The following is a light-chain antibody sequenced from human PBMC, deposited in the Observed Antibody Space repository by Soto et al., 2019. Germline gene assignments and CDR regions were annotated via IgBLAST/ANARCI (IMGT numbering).Light chain of an antibody. Sequence: DIQMTQSPSSLSASVGDRVTITCQASQDISNYLKWYQQKPGKAPKLLIYDASNLETGVPSRCRRSCSGTDFTFTIRSLQPEDIATYYCQQYDNLPLTFGPGTKVDIK. CDR1: QDISNY. J-gene: IGKJ3*01. CDR2: DAS. CDR3: QQYDNLPLT. V-gene: IGKV1-33*01.